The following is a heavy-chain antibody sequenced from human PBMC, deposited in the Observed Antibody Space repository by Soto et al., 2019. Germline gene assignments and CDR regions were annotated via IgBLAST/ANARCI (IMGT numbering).Heavy chain of an antibody. Sequence: SETLSLTCTVSGGSISSYYWSWIRQPAGKGLEWIGRIYTSGSTNYNPSLKSRVTMPVDTSKNQFSLKLSSVTAADTAVYYCARELYDFWSGTPSYGMDVWGQGTTVTVSS. CDR2: IYTSGST. D-gene: IGHD3-3*01. CDR3: ARELYDFWSGTPSYGMDV. V-gene: IGHV4-4*07. J-gene: IGHJ6*02. CDR1: GGSISSYY.